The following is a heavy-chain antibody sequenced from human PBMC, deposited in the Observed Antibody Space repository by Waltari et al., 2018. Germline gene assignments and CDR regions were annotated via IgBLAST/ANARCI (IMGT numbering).Heavy chain of an antibody. CDR2: INPSGGST. CDR3: ARISSFLFFDY. V-gene: IGHV1-46*03. Sequence: QVQLVQSGAEGKKPGASVKVSCRASGYPFTSYNMHWVRQAPGQGLEWMGIINPSGGSTSYAQKFQGRVTMTRDTSTSTVYMELSSLRSEDTAVYYCARISSFLFFDYWGQGTLVTVSS. D-gene: IGHD6-13*01. CDR1: GYPFTSYN. J-gene: IGHJ4*02.